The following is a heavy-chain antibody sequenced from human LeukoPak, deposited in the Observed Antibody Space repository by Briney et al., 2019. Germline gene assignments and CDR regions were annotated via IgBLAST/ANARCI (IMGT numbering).Heavy chain of an antibody. CDR3: AKPTYYDSSGYGY. Sequence: GGSLRLSCAASGFTFSSYAMSLVRQAPGKGLEWVSAISGSGGSTYYADSVKGRFTISRDNSKNTLYLQMNSLRAEDTAVYYCAKPTYYDSSGYGYWGQGTLVTVSS. V-gene: IGHV3-23*01. D-gene: IGHD3-22*01. CDR1: GFTFSSYA. J-gene: IGHJ4*02. CDR2: ISGSGGST.